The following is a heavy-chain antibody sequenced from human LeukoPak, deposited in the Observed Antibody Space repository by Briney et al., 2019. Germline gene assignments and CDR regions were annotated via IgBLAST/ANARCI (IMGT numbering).Heavy chain of an antibody. CDR3: AKGGFLSSADY. D-gene: IGHD2/OR15-2a*01. CDR2: ISGSGDST. Sequence: GGSLRLSCAASGFTFSSYAMNWVRQASGKGLEWVSAISGSGDSTYYADSVKGRFTISRDNSKNTLYLQMNSLRAEDTAVYYCAKGGFLSSADYWGQGTLVTVSS. J-gene: IGHJ4*02. CDR1: GFTFSSYA. V-gene: IGHV3-23*01.